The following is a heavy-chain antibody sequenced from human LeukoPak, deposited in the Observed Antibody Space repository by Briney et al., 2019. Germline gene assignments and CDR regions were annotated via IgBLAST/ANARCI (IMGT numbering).Heavy chain of an antibody. CDR3: ARGSSWYYFDY. Sequence: SETLSLTCTVSGGSISSYYWSWIRQPPGKGLEWIGYIYHSGSTNYNPSLKSRVTTSVDTSKNQFSLKLRSVTAADTAVYYCARGSSWYYFDYWGQGTLVTVSS. J-gene: IGHJ4*02. CDR2: IYHSGST. CDR1: GGSISSYY. D-gene: IGHD6-13*01. V-gene: IGHV4-59*08.